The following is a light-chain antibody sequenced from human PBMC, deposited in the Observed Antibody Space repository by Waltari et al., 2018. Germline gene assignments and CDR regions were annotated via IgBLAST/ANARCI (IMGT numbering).Light chain of an antibody. Sequence: DIQVTQSPSTLSASVGDRVTITCRASQSIVVWLAWYQQKPGKAPILLIYKASYLESGVPSRFSGRGSGTAFTLTISSLQADDFATYYCLQYNSYPWTFGQGTKVEIK. V-gene: IGKV1-5*03. J-gene: IGKJ1*01. CDR1: QSIVVW. CDR3: LQYNSYPWT. CDR2: KAS.